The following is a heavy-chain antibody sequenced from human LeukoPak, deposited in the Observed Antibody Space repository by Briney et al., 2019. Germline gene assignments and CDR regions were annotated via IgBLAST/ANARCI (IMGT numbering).Heavy chain of an antibody. CDR3: ARDRGGGSYPLF. J-gene: IGHJ4*02. D-gene: IGHD1-26*01. Sequence: GGSLRLSCAASGFTFSSYSMNWVRQAPGKGLEWVSSISSSSSYIYYADSVKGRFTISRDNAKNPLYLQMNSLRAEDTAVYYCARDRGGGSYPLFGAQGTLVTVSS. CDR2: ISSSSSYI. V-gene: IGHV3-21*01. CDR1: GFTFSSYS.